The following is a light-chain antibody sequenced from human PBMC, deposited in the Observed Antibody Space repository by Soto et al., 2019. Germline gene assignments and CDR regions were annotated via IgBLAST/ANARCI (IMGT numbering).Light chain of an antibody. CDR3: HVWDNVGDHYV. CDR1: NIGSKS. J-gene: IGLJ1*01. CDR2: DDT. Sequence: SYELTQPPSVSVAPGQTARLACAGNNIGSKSVHWYQQRPGQAPVLVVYDDTDRPSGIPERFSGSNSGNTATLTISRVEAGDEADYYCHVWDNVGDHYVFGPGTKVTLL. V-gene: IGLV3-21*02.